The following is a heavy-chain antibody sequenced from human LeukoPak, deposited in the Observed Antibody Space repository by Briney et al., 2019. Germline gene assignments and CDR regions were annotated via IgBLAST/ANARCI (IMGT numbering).Heavy chain of an antibody. CDR2: IYYSGST. Sequence: SETLSLTCTVSGGSISSYYWNWIRQPPGKGLEWIGYIYYSGSTNYNPSLKSRVTTLVDTSKNQFSLRLSSVTAADTAVYYCAKDPSLITMVRGVLKLSYYFDSWGQGTLVTVSS. J-gene: IGHJ4*02. CDR3: AKDPSLITMVRGVLKLSYYFDS. V-gene: IGHV4-59*12. CDR1: GGSISSYY. D-gene: IGHD3-10*01.